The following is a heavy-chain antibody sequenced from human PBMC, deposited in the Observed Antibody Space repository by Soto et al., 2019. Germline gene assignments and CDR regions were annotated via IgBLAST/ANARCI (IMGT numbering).Heavy chain of an antibody. J-gene: IGHJ3*02. CDR1: GYTFTSYH. CDR2: INPSGGST. V-gene: IGHV1-46*01. Sequence: ASVRVSCKASGYTFTSYHMHWVRQAPGQGLEWMGIINPSGGSTSYAQKFQGRVTMTRDTSISTAYMELSRLRSDDTAVYYCARVRTGFSDAFDIWGQGTMVTVSS. CDR3: ARVRTGFSDAFDI.